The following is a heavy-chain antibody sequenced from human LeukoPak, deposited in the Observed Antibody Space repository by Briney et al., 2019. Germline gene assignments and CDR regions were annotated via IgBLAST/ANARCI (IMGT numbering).Heavy chain of an antibody. Sequence: SETLSLTCSVSGDPISTSSSYWGWIRQPPGKGLEWIGCIYYSGSTYYNPSLKSRVTISVDTSKNQFSLKLSSVPAADTAVYYCARHYYGSGSYYNAQIWFDPWGQGTLVTVSS. J-gene: IGHJ5*02. V-gene: IGHV4-39*01. CDR2: IYYSGST. CDR3: ARHYYGSGSYYNAQIWFDP. CDR1: GDPISTSSSY. D-gene: IGHD3-10*01.